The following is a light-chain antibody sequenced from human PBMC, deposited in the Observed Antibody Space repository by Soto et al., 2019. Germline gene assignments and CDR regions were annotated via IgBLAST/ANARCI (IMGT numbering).Light chain of an antibody. V-gene: IGLV2-14*01. J-gene: IGLJ2*01. CDR3: SSFTATNTYVT. CDR2: EVS. Sequence: QSVLTQPASVSGSPGQSITISCIGTSSDIGGYNFVSWYQQHPGQAPKLMIFEVSNRPSGVSNRFSASKSGNTASLTISGLQADDEADYYCSSFTATNTYVTFGGGTKLTVL. CDR1: SSDIGGYNF.